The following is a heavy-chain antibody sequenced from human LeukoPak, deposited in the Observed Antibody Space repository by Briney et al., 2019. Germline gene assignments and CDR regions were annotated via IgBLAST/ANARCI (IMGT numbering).Heavy chain of an antibody. J-gene: IGHJ4*02. CDR3: AKDGAAATTADY. CDR2: ISYDGSNK. Sequence: GRSLRLSCAASGFTFSSYGMHWVRQAPGKGLEWVVVISYDGSNKYYADSVKGRFTISRDNSKNTLYLQMNSLRAEDTAVYYCAKDGAAATTADYWGQGTLVTVSS. CDR1: GFTFSSYG. V-gene: IGHV3-30*18. D-gene: IGHD6-13*01.